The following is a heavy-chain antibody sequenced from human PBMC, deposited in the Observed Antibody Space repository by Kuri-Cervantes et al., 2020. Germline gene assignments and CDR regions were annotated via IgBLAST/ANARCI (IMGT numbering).Heavy chain of an antibody. CDR3: AKCSGLIDPFDS. CDR1: GFTFSSTA. D-gene: IGHD3-16*02. J-gene: IGHJ4*02. CDR2: VSVNGDTT. V-gene: IGHV3-23*01. Sequence: GGSLRLSGTASGFTFSSTALSWGRQAPGKGLGWGPAVSVNGDTTYYADSVKGRFTISRDNSQNKLSRQMHSPRAEDTAIYYCAKCSGLIDPFDSWGQGTLVTVSS.